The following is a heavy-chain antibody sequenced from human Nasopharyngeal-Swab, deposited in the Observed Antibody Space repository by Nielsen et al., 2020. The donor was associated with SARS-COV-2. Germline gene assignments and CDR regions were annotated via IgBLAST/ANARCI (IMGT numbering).Heavy chain of an antibody. D-gene: IGHD3-3*01. J-gene: IGHJ6*02. CDR2: IYSGGSST. CDR3: AKAVGAITIFGVGIKKAHGMDV. Sequence: WIRQPPGKGLEWVSVIYSGGSSTYYADSVKGRFTISRDNSKSTLYLQMNSLRAEDTAVYYCAKAVGAITIFGVGIKKAHGMDVWGQGTTVTVSS. V-gene: IGHV3-23*03.